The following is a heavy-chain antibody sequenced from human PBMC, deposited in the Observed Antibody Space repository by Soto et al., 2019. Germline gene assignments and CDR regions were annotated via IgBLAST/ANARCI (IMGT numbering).Heavy chain of an antibody. J-gene: IGHJ4*02. V-gene: IGHV1-69*01. CDR1: GGTFSSYA. D-gene: IGHD3-10*01. CDR2: IIPIFGTA. Sequence: QVQLVQSGAEMKKPGSSVKVSCKASGGTFSSYAISWVRQAPGQGLEWRGGIIPIFGTANYAQKFQGRVTITADESTSTAYMELSSLRSEDTAVYYCAFTPIENTMVGGHYLDYWGQGTLVTVSS. CDR3: AFTPIENTMVGGHYLDY.